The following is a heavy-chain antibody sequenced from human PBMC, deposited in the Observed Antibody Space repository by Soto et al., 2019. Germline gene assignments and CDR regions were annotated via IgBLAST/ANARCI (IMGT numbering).Heavy chain of an antibody. V-gene: IGHV4-34*01. CDR1: GGSFSGYY. CDR2: INDRGSI. J-gene: IGHJ2*01. D-gene: IGHD3-9*01. Sequence: QVQLQQWGAGPLRPLETLSLTCGVSGGSFSGYYWAWIRQSPGKGLEWIGEINDRGSINYNPSLKSRVSISADTSKNHYSLNLRYVTAADTAVYYCARESHDILTGPPWVWYFDLWGRGTLVNVSS. CDR3: ARESHDILTGPPWVWYFDL.